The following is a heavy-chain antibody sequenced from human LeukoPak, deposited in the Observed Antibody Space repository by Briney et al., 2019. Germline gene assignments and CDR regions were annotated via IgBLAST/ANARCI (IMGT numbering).Heavy chain of an antibody. J-gene: IGHJ3*02. CDR3: ARRAYNWGAFDI. D-gene: IGHD5-24*01. CDR2: LSPSGADT. V-gene: IGHV3-23*01. CDR1: GFTFTNYA. Sequence: GGSLRLSCAASGFTFTNYAMNWVPQAPGKGLEWVSTLSPSGADTYYADSVKGRFTISRDISKNTLYLQMNSLRAEDTAVYYCARRAYNWGAFDIWGQGTMVTVSS.